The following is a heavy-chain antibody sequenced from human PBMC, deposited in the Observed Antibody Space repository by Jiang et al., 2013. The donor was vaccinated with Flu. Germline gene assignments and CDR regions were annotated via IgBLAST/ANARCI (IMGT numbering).Heavy chain of an antibody. CDR2: ISYDGSNK. CDR3: AREQLAGSSRAYYFDY. V-gene: IGHV3-30-3*01. Sequence: ESGEAWSSLEVPETRPVQPLDSPSVAMLCTGPPGSRQGAGVVAVISYDGSNKYYADSVKGRFTISRDNSKNTLYLQMNSLRAEDTAVYYCAREQLAGSSRAYYFDYWGQGTLVTVSS. CDR1: DSPSVAML. J-gene: IGHJ4*02. D-gene: IGHD2-2*01.